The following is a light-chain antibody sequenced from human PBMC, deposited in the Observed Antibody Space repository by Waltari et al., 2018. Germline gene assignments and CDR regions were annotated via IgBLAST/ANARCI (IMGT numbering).Light chain of an antibody. CDR2: GAS. J-gene: IGKJ2*01. Sequence: ETVMTQSPATLSVSPGERATLSCRASQSVSSNLAWYQQKPGQAPRLLIYGASTRGTGIPARFSGSGSGTEFTLTISSLQSEDFAVYYCQQYNNWPPRYTFGQGTKLEI. CDR1: QSVSSN. V-gene: IGKV3-15*01. CDR3: QQYNNWPPRYT.